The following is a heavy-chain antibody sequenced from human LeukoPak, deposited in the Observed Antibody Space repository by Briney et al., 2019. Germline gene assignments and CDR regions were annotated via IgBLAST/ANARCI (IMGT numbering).Heavy chain of an antibody. CDR3: AKGIKGTTELDYYYYMDV. Sequence: GGSLRLSCAASGFTFRSYTMKWVRQAPGKGLEWVSSISSSSSYIYYADSVKGRFTISRDNDKNSLYLQMNSLRAEDTAVYYCAKGIKGTTELDYYYYMDVWGKGTTVTVSS. D-gene: IGHD1-7*01. CDR1: GFTFRSYT. CDR2: ISSSSSYI. J-gene: IGHJ6*03. V-gene: IGHV3-21*01.